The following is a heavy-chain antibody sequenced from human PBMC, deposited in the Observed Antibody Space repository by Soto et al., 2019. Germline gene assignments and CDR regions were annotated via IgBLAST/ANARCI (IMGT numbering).Heavy chain of an antibody. CDR1: GGSISSYY. CDR3: ARDNGYSYAYTLDH. Sequence: PSETLSLTCTVSGGSISSYYWSWIRQPPGKGLEWIGYIYYSGSTNYNPSLKSRVTISVDTSKNQFSLELSSVTAADTAVYYCARDNGYSYAYTLDHWGQGTLVTVSS. J-gene: IGHJ4*02. V-gene: IGHV4-59*01. D-gene: IGHD5-18*01. CDR2: IYYSGST.